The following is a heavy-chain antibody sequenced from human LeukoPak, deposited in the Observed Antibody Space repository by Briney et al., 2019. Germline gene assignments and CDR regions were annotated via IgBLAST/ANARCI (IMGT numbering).Heavy chain of an antibody. D-gene: IGHD3-10*01. CDR3: AREYGSGSYY. J-gene: IGHJ4*02. CDR2: IIPIFGTA. V-gene: IGHV1-69*13. Sequence: SVKVSCKASGYTFTIYAISWVRQAPGQGLEWMGGIIPIFGTANYAQKFQGRVTITADESTTTAYMELSSLRSEDTAVYYCAREYGSGSYYWGQGTLVTVSS. CDR1: GYTFTIYA.